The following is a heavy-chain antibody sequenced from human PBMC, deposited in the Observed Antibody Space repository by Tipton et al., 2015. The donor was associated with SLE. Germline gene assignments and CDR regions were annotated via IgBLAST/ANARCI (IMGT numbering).Heavy chain of an antibody. CDR1: GFIFTNYA. V-gene: IGHV3-23*01. Sequence: SLRLSCAASGFIFTNYAMSWVRQAPGKGLEWVSAISGEGGRTYYLDSVKGRFSIFRDNSNNMLYLQMNSLRDDDTGVYYCARDLSAALDYWGQGTLVTVSS. CDR2: ISGEGGRT. D-gene: IGHD6-13*01. CDR3: ARDLSAALDY. J-gene: IGHJ4*02.